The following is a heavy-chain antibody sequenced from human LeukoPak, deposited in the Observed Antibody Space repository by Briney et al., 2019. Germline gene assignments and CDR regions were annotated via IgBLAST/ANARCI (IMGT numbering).Heavy chain of an antibody. CDR3: ARGVEGYCSGGSCYSYYYYMDV. CDR2: IYHSGST. D-gene: IGHD2-15*01. J-gene: IGHJ6*03. V-gene: IGHV4-38-2*02. Sequence: SETLSLTCSVSGYSISSGYYWGWIRQPPGKGLEWLGTIYHSGSTYYNPSLKSRVTISVDTSKNQFSLKLSSVTAADTAVYYCARGVEGYCSGGSCYSYYYYMDVWGKGTTVTVSS. CDR1: GYSISSGYY.